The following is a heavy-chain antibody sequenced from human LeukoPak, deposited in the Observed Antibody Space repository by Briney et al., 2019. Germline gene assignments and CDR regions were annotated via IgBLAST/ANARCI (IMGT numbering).Heavy chain of an antibody. J-gene: IGHJ4*02. CDR1: GGSISSGSYY. CDR3: VRDEDYWGSPH. Sequence: SQTLSLTCTVSGGSISSGSYYWTWIRQPAGKGLEWIGRIYVGGSPNYNPSLEGRLTISIDMSKNQFSLRLNSVTAADTATYFCVRDEDYWGSPHWGQGILVSVSS. V-gene: IGHV4-61*02. D-gene: IGHD7-27*01. CDR2: IYVGGSP.